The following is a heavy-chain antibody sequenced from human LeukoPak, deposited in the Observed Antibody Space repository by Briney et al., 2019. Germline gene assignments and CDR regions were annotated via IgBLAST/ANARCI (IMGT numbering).Heavy chain of an antibody. D-gene: IGHD3-22*01. CDR2: ISGSGGST. CDR3: AKDGPKGEYYYDSSGTFDY. CDR1: GFTFSSYA. J-gene: IGHJ4*02. Sequence: GGSLRLSCAASGFTFSSYAMSWVRQAPGKGLEWVSAISGSGGSTYYADSVKGRFTISRDNSKNTLYLQMNSLRAEDTAVYYCAKDGPKGEYYYDSSGTFDYWGQGTLVTVSS. V-gene: IGHV3-23*01.